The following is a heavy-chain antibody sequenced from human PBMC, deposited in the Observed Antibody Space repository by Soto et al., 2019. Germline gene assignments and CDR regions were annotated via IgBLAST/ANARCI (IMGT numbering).Heavy chain of an antibody. D-gene: IGHD3-3*01. Sequence: PGGSLRLSCAASGFTFSSYAMSWVRQAPGKGLEWVSAISGSGGSTYYADSVKGRFTISRDNSKNTLYLQMNSLRAEDTAVYYCAKMPYDFWSGGIQNYFDYWGQGTLVTVSS. J-gene: IGHJ4*02. V-gene: IGHV3-23*01. CDR2: ISGSGGST. CDR3: AKMPYDFWSGGIQNYFDY. CDR1: GFTFSSYA.